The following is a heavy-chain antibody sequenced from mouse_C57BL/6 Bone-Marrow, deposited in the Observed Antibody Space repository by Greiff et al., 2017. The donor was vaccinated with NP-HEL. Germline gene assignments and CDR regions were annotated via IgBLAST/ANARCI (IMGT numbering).Heavy chain of an antibody. CDR3: AREGVRYFDY. CDR1: GFTFSSYA. J-gene: IGHJ2*01. V-gene: IGHV5-4*01. CDR2: ISDGGSYT. Sequence: VQLKESGGGLVKPGGSLKLSCAASGFTFSSYAMSWVRQTPEKRLEWVATISDGGSYTYYPDNVKGRFTISRDNAKNNLYLQMSHLKSEDTAMYYCAREGVRYFDYWGQGTTLTVSS.